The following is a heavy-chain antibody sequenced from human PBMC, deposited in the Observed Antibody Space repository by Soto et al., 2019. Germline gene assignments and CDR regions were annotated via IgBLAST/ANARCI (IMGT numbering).Heavy chain of an antibody. D-gene: IGHD2-15*01. CDR2: INPNSGGT. J-gene: IGHJ5*02. Sequence: ASVKVSCKASGYTFTGYYMHWVRQAPGQGLEWMGWINPNSGGTNYAQKFQGRVTMTRDTSISTAYMELSRLRSDDTAAYYCASLGLHCSGGSCHDWFDPWGQGTQVTVSS. CDR3: ASLGLHCSGGSCHDWFDP. CDR1: GYTFTGYY. V-gene: IGHV1-2*02.